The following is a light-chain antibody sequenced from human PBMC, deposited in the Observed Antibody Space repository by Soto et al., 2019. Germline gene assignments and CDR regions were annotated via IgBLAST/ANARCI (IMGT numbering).Light chain of an antibody. CDR1: QSISDT. CDR2: DAS. Sequence: EIVMTQSPATLSVSPGGRATLSYRASQSISDTLAWYQQKPGQAPRLLIYDASNRATGIPVRFGGSGSGTDFTLTVTSLEPEDFAVYYCQQRSNWPRTFGQGNKVDIK. J-gene: IGKJ1*01. CDR3: QQRSNWPRT. V-gene: IGKV3-11*01.